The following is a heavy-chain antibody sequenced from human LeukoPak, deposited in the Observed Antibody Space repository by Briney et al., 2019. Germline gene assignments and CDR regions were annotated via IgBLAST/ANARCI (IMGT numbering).Heavy chain of an antibody. Sequence: GGSLRLSCAASGFTFSSYAMSWVRQAPGKGLEWVSAISGSGGTTYYADSVKGRFTISRDNSKNTLYLQMNSLRAEDTAVYYCAKDPYSGSYFDYWGQGTLVTVSS. CDR2: ISGSGGTT. V-gene: IGHV3-23*01. CDR3: AKDPYSGSYFDY. D-gene: IGHD1-26*01. J-gene: IGHJ4*02. CDR1: GFTFSSYA.